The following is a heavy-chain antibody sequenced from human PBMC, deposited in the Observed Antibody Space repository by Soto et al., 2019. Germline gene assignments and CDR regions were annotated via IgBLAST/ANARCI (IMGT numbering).Heavy chain of an antibody. CDR2: ISSTTNYI. D-gene: IGHD3-9*01. Sequence: PGGSLRISCAASGFTFTRFSMNWVRQAPGKGLEWVSSISSTTNYIYYGDSMKGRFTISRDNAKNSLYLEMNSLRAEDTAVYYCANHMFNYDILTGPDYWGQGTLVTVSS. CDR1: GFTFTRFS. CDR3: ANHMFNYDILTGPDY. J-gene: IGHJ4*02. V-gene: IGHV3-21*04.